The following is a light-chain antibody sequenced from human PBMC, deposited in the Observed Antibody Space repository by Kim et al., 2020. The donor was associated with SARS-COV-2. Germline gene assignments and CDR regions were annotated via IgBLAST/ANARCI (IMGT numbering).Light chain of an antibody. Sequence: QSVLTQPPSASVTPGQRVTISCSGSSSNIGSNTVNWYQQLPGTAPKLLIYSNNQRPSGVPDRFSGSKSGTSASLAISGLQSEDEADDYCAAWDDSLNGPVFGTGTKVTVL. CDR3: AAWDDSLNGPV. V-gene: IGLV1-44*01. J-gene: IGLJ1*01. CDR1: SSNIGSNT. CDR2: SNN.